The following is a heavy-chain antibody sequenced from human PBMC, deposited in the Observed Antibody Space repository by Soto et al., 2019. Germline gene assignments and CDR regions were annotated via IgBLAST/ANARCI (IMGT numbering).Heavy chain of an antibody. J-gene: IGHJ5*02. D-gene: IGHD3-10*01. Sequence: GGSLRLSCAASGFTFSSYAMSWVRQAPGKGLEWVSAISGSGGSTYYADSVKGRFTISRDNSKNTLYLQMNSLRAEDTAVYYCAKALYYGFRGAQFDPWGQGTLVTVSS. V-gene: IGHV3-23*01. CDR2: ISGSGGST. CDR1: GFTFSSYA. CDR3: AKALYYGFRGAQFDP.